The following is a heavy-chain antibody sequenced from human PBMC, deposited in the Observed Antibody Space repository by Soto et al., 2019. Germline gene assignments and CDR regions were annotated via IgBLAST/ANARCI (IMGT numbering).Heavy chain of an antibody. V-gene: IGHV4-31*03. Sequence: QVQLQESGPGLVKPSQTLSLTCTVSGGSINSGGYYWNWIRQHPGRGLEWMGYIHYTGSTYYNPSLKSRITFSIDTSRNQFSLKVNSVTAADTAVYYCARATPSVATLGYGMDVWGQGTTVVVSS. J-gene: IGHJ6*02. CDR2: IHYTGST. CDR3: ARATPSVATLGYGMDV. CDR1: GGSINSGGYY. D-gene: IGHD5-12*01.